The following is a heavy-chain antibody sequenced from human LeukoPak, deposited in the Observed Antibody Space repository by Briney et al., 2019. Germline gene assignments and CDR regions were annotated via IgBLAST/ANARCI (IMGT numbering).Heavy chain of an antibody. V-gene: IGHV4-59*08. CDR3: ARQRRGAAVSGDY. J-gene: IGHJ4*02. D-gene: IGHD6-19*01. CDR1: GGSISSYY. Sequence: SETLSLTCTVSGGSISSYYWSWIRQPPGEGRGWIGYIYYSGSTNYNPSLKSRVTISLDTSKNQFSLKLSSVTAADTAVYYCARQRRGAAVSGDYWGQGTLVTVSS. CDR2: IYYSGST.